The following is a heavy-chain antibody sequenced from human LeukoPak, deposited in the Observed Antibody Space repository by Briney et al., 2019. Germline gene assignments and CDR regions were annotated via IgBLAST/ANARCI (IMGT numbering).Heavy chain of an antibody. CDR2: IWYDGSNK. J-gene: IGHJ4*02. D-gene: IGHD1-26*01. V-gene: IGHV3-33*01. CDR1: GFTFSSYG. Sequence: PGRSLRLSCAASGFTFSSYGMHWVRQAPGKGLEWVAVIWYDGSNKYYADSVKGRFTISRDNSKNTLYLQMNSLRAEDTAVYYCARAGVGGSYLFDYWGQGTLVTVSS. CDR3: ARAGVGGSYLFDY.